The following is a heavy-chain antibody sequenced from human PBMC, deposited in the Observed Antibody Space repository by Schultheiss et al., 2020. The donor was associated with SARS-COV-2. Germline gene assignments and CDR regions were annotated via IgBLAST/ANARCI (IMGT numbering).Heavy chain of an antibody. CDR1: GFTFSSYE. CDR2: ISSSGSTI. J-gene: IGHJ3*02. Sequence: GESLKISCVASGFTFSSYEMNWVRQAPGKGLEWVSYISSSGSTIYYADSVKGRFTISRDNAKNSLYLQMNSLRAEDTAVYYCARVLGTYRMRDAFDIWGQGTMVTVSS. D-gene: IGHD2-8*01. CDR3: ARVLGTYRMRDAFDI. V-gene: IGHV3-48*03.